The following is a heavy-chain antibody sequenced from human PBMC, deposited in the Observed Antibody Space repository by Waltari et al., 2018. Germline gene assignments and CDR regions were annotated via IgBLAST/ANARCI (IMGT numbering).Heavy chain of an antibody. CDR1: GGTFSSYA. CDR2: SIPIFGTA. D-gene: IGHD6-19*01. J-gene: IGHJ4*02. V-gene: IGHV1-69*01. Sequence: QVQLVQSGAEVKKPGSSVKVSCKASGGTFSSYAISWVRQAPGQGLEWMGGSIPIFGTANYAQKFQGRVTMTADESTSTAYMELSSLRSEDTAVYYCLTLSSGWSPEDFDYWGQGTLVTVSS. CDR3: LTLSSGWSPEDFDY.